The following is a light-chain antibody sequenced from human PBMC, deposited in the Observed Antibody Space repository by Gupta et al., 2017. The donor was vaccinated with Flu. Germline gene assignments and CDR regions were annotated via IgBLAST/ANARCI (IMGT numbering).Light chain of an antibody. V-gene: IGKV1-5*03. CDR3: QQDSGLWT. CDR1: QSISSW. Sequence: DIQMTQSPSTLSASVGDRVTITCRASQSISSWLAWYQQKPGKAPNLLIYKASRLESGVPSRFSGSGSGTEFTLTSSSRQPDDFANYYCQQDSGLWTFGQGTKVEVK. CDR2: KAS. J-gene: IGKJ1*01.